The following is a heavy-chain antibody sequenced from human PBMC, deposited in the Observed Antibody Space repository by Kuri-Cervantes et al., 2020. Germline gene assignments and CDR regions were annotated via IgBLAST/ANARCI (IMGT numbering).Heavy chain of an antibody. CDR1: GFTFSSYS. J-gene: IGHJ4*02. Sequence: GESLKISCAASGFTFSSYSMNWVRQAPGKGLEWVSYIRSSGSTIYYADSVKGRFTISRDNAKNSLYLQMNSLRAEDTALYYCAKDAYYDSSGYYAYWGQGTLVTVSS. CDR3: AKDAYYDSSGYYAY. V-gene: IGHV3-48*04. D-gene: IGHD3-22*01. CDR2: IRSSGSTI.